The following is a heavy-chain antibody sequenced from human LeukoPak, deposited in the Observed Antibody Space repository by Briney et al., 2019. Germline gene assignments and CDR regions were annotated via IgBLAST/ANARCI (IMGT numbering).Heavy chain of an antibody. J-gene: IGHJ5*02. CDR2: IYYSGST. CDR1: GGSISSSSYY. D-gene: IGHD3-3*01. Sequence: PSETLSLTCTVSGGSISSSSYYWGWIRQPPGKGLEWIGSIYYSGSTYYNPSLKSRVTISVDTSKNQFSLKLSSVTAADTAVYYCARARITIFGVVSGAFDPWGQGALVTVSS. V-gene: IGHV4-39*01. CDR3: ARARITIFGVVSGAFDP.